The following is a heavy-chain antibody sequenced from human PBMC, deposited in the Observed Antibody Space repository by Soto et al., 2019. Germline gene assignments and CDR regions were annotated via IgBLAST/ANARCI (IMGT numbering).Heavy chain of an antibody. D-gene: IGHD3-3*01. CDR1: GFTFSSYW. V-gene: IGHV3-48*02. CDR2: ISSSSSTI. CDR3: ARRFLEWSNDAFDI. J-gene: IGHJ3*02. Sequence: GGSLRLSCAASGFTFSSYWMNWVRQAPGKGLEWVSYISSSSSTIYCADSVKGRFTISRDNAKNSLYLQMNSLRDEDTAVYYCARRFLEWSNDAFDIWGQGTMVTVSS.